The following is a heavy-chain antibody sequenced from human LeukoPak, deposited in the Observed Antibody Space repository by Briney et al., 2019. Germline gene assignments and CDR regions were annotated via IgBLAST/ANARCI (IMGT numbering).Heavy chain of an antibody. CDR1: GYTSGTYG. J-gene: IGHJ4*02. CDR3: ARVAATVVTRTDY. Sequence: ASVKVSCKASGYTSGTYGISWVRQAPGQGLEWMGWISGYNGNTDYAQNLQGRVTMTTDTSTSTAYMELRSLTSDDTAVYYCARVAATVVTRTDYWGQGTLVTVSS. D-gene: IGHD4-23*01. CDR2: ISGYNGNT. V-gene: IGHV1-18*01.